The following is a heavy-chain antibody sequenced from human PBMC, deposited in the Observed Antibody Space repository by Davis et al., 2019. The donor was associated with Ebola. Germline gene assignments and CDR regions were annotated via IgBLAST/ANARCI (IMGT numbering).Heavy chain of an antibody. D-gene: IGHD6-19*01. Sequence: PGGSLRLSCAASGFSFYSYWMTWVRQAPGKGLEWVANINHDGSEKYYLDSVKGRFTIYRDNAKNSVDLQMHSLRAEDTAVYYCARESGWDSYYYGMDVWGQGTTVTVSS. CDR2: INHDGSEK. CDR3: ARESGWDSYYYGMDV. V-gene: IGHV3-7*01. J-gene: IGHJ6*02. CDR1: GFSFYSYW.